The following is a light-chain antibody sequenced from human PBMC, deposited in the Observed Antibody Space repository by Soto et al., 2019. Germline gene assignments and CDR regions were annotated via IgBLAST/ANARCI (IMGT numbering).Light chain of an antibody. V-gene: IGLV2-11*01. CDR2: DVS. CDR1: SSEVGGYNY. J-gene: IGLJ1*01. Sequence: QSVLTQPRSVSGSPVQSVTIACTGTSSEVGGYNYFSWYQQHTGKAPKLMIYDVSKRPSGVPDRFSGSKSGNTASLTISGLQAADEAYYFCCSYAGSYTDVFGTGTKLTVL. CDR3: CSYAGSYTDV.